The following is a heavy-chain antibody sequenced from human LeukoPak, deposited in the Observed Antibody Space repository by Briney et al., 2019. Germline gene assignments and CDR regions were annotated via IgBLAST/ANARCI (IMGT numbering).Heavy chain of an antibody. V-gene: IGHV4-39*01. CDR3: ARSQYSSSVDY. Sequence: PSETLSLTCSVSGGSISSYYWGWIRQPPGKGLEWIGSIYYSGSTYYNPSLKSRVTISVDTSKNQFSLKLSSVTAADTAVYYCARSQYSSSVDYWGQGTLVTVSS. CDR2: IYYSGST. CDR1: GGSISSYY. D-gene: IGHD6-13*01. J-gene: IGHJ4*02.